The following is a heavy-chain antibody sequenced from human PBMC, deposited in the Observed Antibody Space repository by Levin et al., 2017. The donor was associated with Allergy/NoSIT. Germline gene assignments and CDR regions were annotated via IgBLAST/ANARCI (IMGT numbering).Heavy chain of an antibody. J-gene: IGHJ4*02. D-gene: IGHD1-14*01. V-gene: IGHV3-21*01. CDR3: SRDWSFGNPKGFDC. CDR1: GFTFRSYS. Sequence: PGGSLRLSCAASGFTFRSYSMNWVRQAPGKGLEWVSTISSTSTYIYYAESMKGRFTISRDNAKNSVYLQMSSLRAEDTAVYYCSRDWSFGNPKGFDCWGQGTLVTVSS. CDR2: ISSTSTYI.